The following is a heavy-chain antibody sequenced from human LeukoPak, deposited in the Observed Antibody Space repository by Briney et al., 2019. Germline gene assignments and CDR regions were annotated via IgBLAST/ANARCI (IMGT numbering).Heavy chain of an antibody. J-gene: IGHJ4*02. Sequence: GGSLRLXCAASEFTFSTYSMNWVRQAPGKGLEWVSSISSSSSYIYYADSVKGRFTISRDNAKNSLYLQMNSLRAEDTAVYYCARGENNYGYYYFDYWGQGTLVTVSS. CDR3: ARGENNYGYYYFDY. D-gene: IGHD5-18*01. CDR1: EFTFSTYS. V-gene: IGHV3-21*01. CDR2: ISSSSSYI.